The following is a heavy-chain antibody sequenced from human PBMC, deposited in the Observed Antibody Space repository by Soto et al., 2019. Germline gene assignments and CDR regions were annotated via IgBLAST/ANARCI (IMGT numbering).Heavy chain of an antibody. CDR3: ARHPDFWRPPHAFDI. CDR2: IYYSGST. D-gene: IGHD3-3*01. Sequence: QLQLQESGPGLVKPSETLSLTCTVSGGSISSSSYYWGWIRQPPGKGLEWIGSIYYSGSTYYNPSLKSRVTISVDTSKNQFSLKLSSVTAADTAVYYCARHPDFWRPPHAFDIWGQGTMVTVSS. CDR1: GGSISSSSYY. J-gene: IGHJ3*02. V-gene: IGHV4-39*01.